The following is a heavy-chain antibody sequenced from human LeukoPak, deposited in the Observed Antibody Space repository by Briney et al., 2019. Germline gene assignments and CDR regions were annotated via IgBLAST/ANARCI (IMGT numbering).Heavy chain of an antibody. D-gene: IGHD6-6*01. CDR2: IYTSGST. CDR3: ARTPTYSSSIAARQEIDY. Sequence: SETLSLTCTVSGGSISSYYWSWIRQPAGKGLEWIGRIYTSGSTNYNPSLKSRVTISVDTSKNQFSLKLSSVTAADTAVYYCARTPTYSSSIAARQEIDYWGQGTLVTVSS. J-gene: IGHJ4*02. V-gene: IGHV4-4*07. CDR1: GGSISSYY.